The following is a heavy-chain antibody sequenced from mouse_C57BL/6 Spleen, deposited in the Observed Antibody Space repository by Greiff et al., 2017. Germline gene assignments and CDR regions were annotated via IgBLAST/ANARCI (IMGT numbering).Heavy chain of an antibody. CDR3: GRGGTYYSKDYYMDY. CDR2: ISDGGSYT. D-gene: IGHD2-5*01. CDR1: GFTFSSYA. V-gene: IGHV5-4*03. J-gene: IGHJ4*01. Sequence: EVMLVESGGGLVKPGGSLKLSCAASGFTFSSYAMSWVRQTPEKSLEWVATISDGGSYTYYPDNLKGRFTISRDNAKNNLYLQMSPLKSEDTAMYYCGRGGTYYSKDYYMDYWGQGTSVTVSS.